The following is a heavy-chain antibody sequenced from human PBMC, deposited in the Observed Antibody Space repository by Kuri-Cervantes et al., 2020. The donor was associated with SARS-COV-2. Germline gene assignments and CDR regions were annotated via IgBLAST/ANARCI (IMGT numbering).Heavy chain of an antibody. CDR2: INPNSGGT. CDR1: GYTFTGYY. V-gene: IGHV1-2*04. D-gene: IGHD2-2*01. J-gene: IGHJ6*02. CDR3: ARGGDIVVVPAAASGVTYYYYGMDV. Sequence: ASVKVSCKASGYTFTGYYMHWVRQAPGQGLEWMGWINPNSGGTNYAQKFQGWVTMTRDTSISTAYMEPSRLRSDDTAVYYCARGGDIVVVPAAASGVTYYYYGMDVWGQGTTVTVSS.